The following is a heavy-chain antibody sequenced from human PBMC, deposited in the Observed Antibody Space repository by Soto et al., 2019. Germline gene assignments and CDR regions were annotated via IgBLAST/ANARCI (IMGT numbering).Heavy chain of an antibody. CDR3: ARDVPDTSLFFYYYGMDV. CDR2: ISTDNGNT. D-gene: IGHD2-21*01. V-gene: IGHV1-18*01. J-gene: IGHJ6*02. CDR1: VYSFTSYG. Sequence: QVHLVQSGAEVRKPGASVKVSCKASVYSFTSYGISWVRQAPGQGLEWMGWISTDNGNTNYAHNLQGRVSMTIDPSTSTAYMELWSLGSDDTAVYYCARDVPDTSLFFYYYGMDVWGQGTTVTVSS.